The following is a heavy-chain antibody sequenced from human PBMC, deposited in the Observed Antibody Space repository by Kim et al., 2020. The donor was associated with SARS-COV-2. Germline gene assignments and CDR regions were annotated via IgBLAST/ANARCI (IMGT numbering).Heavy chain of an antibody. CDR2: ISSSSYI. Sequence: GGSLRLSCAASGFTFSSYSMNWVRQAPGKGLEWVSSISSSSYIYYADSVKGRFTISRDNAKNSLYLQMNSLRAEDTAVYYCARGRSSAPYYYYGMDVWGQGTTVTVSS. J-gene: IGHJ6*02. D-gene: IGHD3-10*01. V-gene: IGHV3-21*01. CDR1: GFTFSSYS. CDR3: ARGRSSAPYYYYGMDV.